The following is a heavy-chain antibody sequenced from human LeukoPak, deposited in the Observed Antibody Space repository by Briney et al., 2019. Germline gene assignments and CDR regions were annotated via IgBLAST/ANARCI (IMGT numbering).Heavy chain of an antibody. CDR2: IYYSGST. V-gene: IGHV4-39*07. J-gene: IGHJ5*02. D-gene: IGHD6-13*01. CDR3: ASGIVAVSSLGFDP. Sequence: KPSETLSLTCTVSGGSISSSSYYWGWIRQPPGKGLEWIGSIYYSGSTYYNPSLKSRVTISVDTSKNQFSLKLSSVTAADTAVYYCASGIVAVSSLGFDPWGQGTLVTVSS. CDR1: GGSISSSSYY.